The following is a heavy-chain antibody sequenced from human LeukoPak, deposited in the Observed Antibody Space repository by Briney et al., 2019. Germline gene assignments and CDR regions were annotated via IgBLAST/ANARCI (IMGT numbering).Heavy chain of an antibody. CDR2: ISGSGDNT. CDR1: GFTFSGYA. J-gene: IGHJ5*01. D-gene: IGHD4-11*01. V-gene: IGHV3-23*01. Sequence: GGSLRLSCAASGFTFSGYALSWVRQAPGKGLEWVSAISGSGDNTYYADSVKGRFTISRDNSKTTLFLQMNSLRAEDTAVYYCAKDLRDYGNYVGWFDSWGQGTLVTVSS. CDR3: AKDLRDYGNYVGWFDS.